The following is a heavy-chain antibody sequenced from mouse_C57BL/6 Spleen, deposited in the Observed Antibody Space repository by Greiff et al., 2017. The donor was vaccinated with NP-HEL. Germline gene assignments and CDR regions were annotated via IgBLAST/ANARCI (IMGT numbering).Heavy chain of an antibody. V-gene: IGHV14-2*01. D-gene: IGHD1-1*01. Sequence: VQLKESGAELVKPGASVKLSCTASGFNIKDYYMHWVKQRTEQGLEWIGRIDPEDGETKYAPKFQGKATITADTSSNTAYLQRISLTSEDTAVYYCARLDYYGSSYWYFDVWGTGTTVTVSS. CDR1: GFNIKDYY. J-gene: IGHJ1*03. CDR3: ARLDYYGSSYWYFDV. CDR2: IDPEDGET.